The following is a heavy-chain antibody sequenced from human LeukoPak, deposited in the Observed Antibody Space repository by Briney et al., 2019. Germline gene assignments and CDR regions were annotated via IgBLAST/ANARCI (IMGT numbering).Heavy chain of an antibody. CDR2: FDPEDGET. D-gene: IGHD3-22*01. Sequence: ASVKVSCKVSGYTLTELSMHWVRQAPGKGLEWMGGFDPEDGETICAQKFQGRVTMTEDTSTDTAYMVLSSLRSEDTAVYYCATAYYDSSGYYWMKAFDIWGQGTMVTVSS. V-gene: IGHV1-24*01. CDR1: GYTLTELS. J-gene: IGHJ3*02. CDR3: ATAYYDSSGYYWMKAFDI.